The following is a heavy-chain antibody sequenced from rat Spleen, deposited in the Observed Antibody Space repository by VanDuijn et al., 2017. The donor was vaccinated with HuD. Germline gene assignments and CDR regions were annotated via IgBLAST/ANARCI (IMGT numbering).Heavy chain of an antibody. J-gene: IGHJ3*01. CDR1: GFTFTNQD. CDR2: IRPSGDNT. V-gene: IGHV5-19*01. D-gene: IGHD1-4*01. CDR3: ARPGGDWFAY. Sequence: EVQLVESGGGLVQPGRSLKLSCTASGFTFTNQDMHWIRQAPTKGLEWVASIRPSGDNTYYRDSVKGRFTISRENAKNILYLQMDSLRSEDTATYYCARPGGDWFAYWGQGTLVTVSS.